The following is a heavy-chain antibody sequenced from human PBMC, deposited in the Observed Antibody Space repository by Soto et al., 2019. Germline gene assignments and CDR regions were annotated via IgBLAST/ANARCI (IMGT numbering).Heavy chain of an antibody. CDR1: GFTFSSYA. CDR3: AKEHHYSSSWSEFDY. D-gene: IGHD6-13*01. CDR2: ISGSGVST. Sequence: EVQLLGSGGGLVQPGGSLRLSRAASGFTFSSYAMSWVRQAPGKGLEWVSAISGSGVSTYYADSVKGRFTISRDNSKNTLYLQMNSLRAEDTAVYYCAKEHHYSSSWSEFDYWGQGTLVTVSS. J-gene: IGHJ4*02. V-gene: IGHV3-23*01.